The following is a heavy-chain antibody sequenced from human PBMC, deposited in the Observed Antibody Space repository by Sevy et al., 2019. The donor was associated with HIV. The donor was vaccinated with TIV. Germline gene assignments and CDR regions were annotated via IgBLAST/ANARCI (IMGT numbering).Heavy chain of an antibody. Sequence: GGSLRLSCAASGFSLSDHAVSWVRQTPGKGLECLAVISYNGRNQYYADSAKGRFTISKDDSKNTLYLQLNSLRAEDTAVYYCARFVGYCSGGRCSIIDFWGQGTLVTVSS. CDR1: GFSLSDHA. CDR3: ARFVGYCSGGRCSIIDF. CDR2: ISYNGRNQ. D-gene: IGHD2-15*01. J-gene: IGHJ4*02. V-gene: IGHV3-30*04.